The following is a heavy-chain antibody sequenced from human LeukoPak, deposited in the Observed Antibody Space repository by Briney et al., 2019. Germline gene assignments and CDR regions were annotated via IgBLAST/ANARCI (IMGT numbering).Heavy chain of an antibody. V-gene: IGHV4-59*01. CDR3: ARDRHGSGSYYIIGDNWFDP. J-gene: IGHJ5*02. Sequence: SETLSLTCTVSGGSISSYYWSWIRQPPGKGLKWLGYIYYSGSTNYNPSLKSRVTISVDTSKNQFSLKLSSVTAADTAVYYCARDRHGSGSYYIIGDNWFDPWGQGTLVTVSS. D-gene: IGHD3-10*01. CDR2: IYYSGST. CDR1: GGSISSYY.